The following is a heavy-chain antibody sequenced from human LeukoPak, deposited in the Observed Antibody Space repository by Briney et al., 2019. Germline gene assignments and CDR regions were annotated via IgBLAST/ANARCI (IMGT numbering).Heavy chain of an antibody. J-gene: IGHJ4*02. D-gene: IGHD2-21*02. Sequence: GGSLRLSCAASGFTFSSYWMSWVRQAPGKGLEWVANIKRDGSEKYYVDSVKGRFTISRDNAKNSLYLQMNSLRAEDTAVYYCARDGAGVVTAIQGWGQGTLVTVSS. V-gene: IGHV3-7*01. CDR2: IKRDGSEK. CDR3: ARDGAGVVTAIQG. CDR1: GFTFSSYW.